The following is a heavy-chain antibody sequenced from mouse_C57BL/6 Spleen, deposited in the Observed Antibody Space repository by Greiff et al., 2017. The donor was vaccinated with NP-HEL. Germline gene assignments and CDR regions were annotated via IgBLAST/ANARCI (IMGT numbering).Heavy chain of an antibody. V-gene: IGHV1-69*01. Sequence: VQLQQPGAELVMPGASVKLSCKASGYTFTSYWMHWVKQRPGQGLEWIGKIDPSDSYTNYNQKFKGKSTLTVDKSSSTAYMQLSSLTSEDSAVYYCAAPYAMDYWGQGTSVTVSS. J-gene: IGHJ4*01. CDR2: IDPSDSYT. CDR3: AAPYAMDY. CDR1: GYTFTSYW.